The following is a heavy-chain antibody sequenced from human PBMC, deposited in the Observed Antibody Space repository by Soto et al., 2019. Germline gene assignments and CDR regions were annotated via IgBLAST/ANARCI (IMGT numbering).Heavy chain of an antibody. CDR2: IYSGGST. Sequence: EVQLVESGGGLVQPGGSLRLSCAASGFTVSSNYMSWVRQAPGKGLEWVSVIYSGGSTYYADSVKGRFTISRDNSKNTLYRQRNSRRAEDTAVYYCARGKTTVTTGYYYYMDVWGKGTTVTVSS. CDR1: GFTVSSNY. D-gene: IGHD4-4*01. V-gene: IGHV3-66*01. CDR3: ARGKTTVTTGYYYYMDV. J-gene: IGHJ6*03.